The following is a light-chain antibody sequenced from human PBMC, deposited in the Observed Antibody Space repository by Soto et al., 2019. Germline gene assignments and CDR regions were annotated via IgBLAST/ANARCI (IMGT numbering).Light chain of an antibody. CDR1: QSITTY. CDR3: QQAYGAPPT. Sequence: DIQXTQSPXSLSASVGDRVTITCRASQSITTYLNWYQRTSGEAPQLLIYAAARLQTGVPSRFSGSGSGTDFTLTLSSLQPADFATYYCQQAYGAPPTFGQGTKVDI. CDR2: AAA. J-gene: IGKJ1*01. V-gene: IGKV1-39*01.